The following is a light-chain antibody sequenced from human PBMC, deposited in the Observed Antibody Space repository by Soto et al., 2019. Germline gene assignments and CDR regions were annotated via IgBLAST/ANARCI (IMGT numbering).Light chain of an antibody. CDR3: QQYGSSQYT. J-gene: IGKJ2*01. CDR2: GAS. CDR1: QSVNNNY. V-gene: IGKV3-20*01. Sequence: EIVLTQSPGTLSLSPGERATLSCRASQSVNNNYLAWYQQKPGQAPRPLIYGASSRATGTPDRISGSGSGTDFTLTISRPEPEDFAVYYCQQYGSSQYTFGQGTKLEIK.